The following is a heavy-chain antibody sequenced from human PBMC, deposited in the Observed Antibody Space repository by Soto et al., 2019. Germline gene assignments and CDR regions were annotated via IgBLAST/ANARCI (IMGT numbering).Heavy chain of an antibody. J-gene: IGHJ6*02. CDR3: AKASYFWSGYSTYGMDV. V-gene: IGHV3-30*18. D-gene: IGHD3-3*01. CDR1: GFTFSSYG. Sequence: SLRLSCAASGFTFSSYGMHWVRQAPGKGLEWVAVISYDGSNKYYADSVKGRFTISRDNSKNTLYLQMNSLRAEDTAAYYCAKASYFWSGYSTYGMDVWGQGTTVTVSS. CDR2: ISYDGSNK.